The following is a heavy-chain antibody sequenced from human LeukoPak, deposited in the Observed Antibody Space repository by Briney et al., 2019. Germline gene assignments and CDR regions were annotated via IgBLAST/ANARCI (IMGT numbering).Heavy chain of an antibody. CDR2: ISESSTYI. D-gene: IGHD3-10*01. CDR1: GFTFSSYT. J-gene: IGHJ4*02. CDR3: ASLWD. Sequence: GGSLRLSCAASGFTFSSYTMNWVRQAPGKGLEWVSSISESSTYIYHADSVKGRFTISRDNAKNSLYLQMNSLRAEDTAVYYCASLWDWGQGTLVTVSS. V-gene: IGHV3-21*01.